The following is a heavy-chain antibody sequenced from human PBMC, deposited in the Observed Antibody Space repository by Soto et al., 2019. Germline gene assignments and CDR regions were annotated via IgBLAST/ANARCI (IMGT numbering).Heavy chain of an antibody. CDR3: ARAGGEVGYFISTSCPEVYYYGMDV. CDR2: MYHSGST. Sequence: PSETLSLTCAVSGGSISSGGYSWSWIRQPPGKGLEWIGYMYHSGSTYYNPSLKSRVTISIDTSKNQFSLKLSSVTAADTAVYYCARAGGEVGYFISTSCPEVYYYGMDVWGQGTTVTVSS. V-gene: IGHV4-30-2*05. CDR1: GGSISSGGYS. D-gene: IGHD2-2*01. J-gene: IGHJ6*02.